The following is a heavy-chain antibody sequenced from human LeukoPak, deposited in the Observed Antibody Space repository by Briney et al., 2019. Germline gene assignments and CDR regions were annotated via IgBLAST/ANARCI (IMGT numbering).Heavy chain of an antibody. CDR2: IYYSGST. J-gene: IGHJ4*02. D-gene: IGHD4-11*01. CDR1: SGSITNYY. CDR3: ARTTATSIAFDY. V-gene: IGHV4-59*01. Sequence: SETLSLTCTVSSGSITNYYWSWIRQPPGKGLEWIGYIYYSGSTNYNPSLKSRVTISVDTSKNQFSLKVSSVTAADTAVYYCARTTATSIAFDYWGQGTLVTVSS.